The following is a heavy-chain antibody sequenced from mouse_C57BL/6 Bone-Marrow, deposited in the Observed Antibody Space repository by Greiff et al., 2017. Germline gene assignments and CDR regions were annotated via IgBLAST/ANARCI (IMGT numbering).Heavy chain of an antibody. Sequence: EVKLVESGGGLVKPGGSLKLSCAASGFTFSSYAMSWVRQTPGKRLEWVATISDGGSYTYYPDNVKGRFTISRDNAKNNLYLQMSHLKSEDTAMYYCARGESSYYFDYWGQGTTLTVSS. CDR1: GFTFSSYA. V-gene: IGHV5-4*03. J-gene: IGHJ2*01. CDR3: ARGESSYYFDY. CDR2: ISDGGSYT.